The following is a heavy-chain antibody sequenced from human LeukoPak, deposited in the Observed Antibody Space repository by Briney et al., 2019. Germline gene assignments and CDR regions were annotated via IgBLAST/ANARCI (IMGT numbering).Heavy chain of an antibody. CDR1: GFTVSSNY. D-gene: IGHD3-10*01. CDR2: IYSGGST. J-gene: IGHJ3*01. CDR3: ARGRITMVRESDAFDL. Sequence: GGSLRLSCAASGFTVSSNYMSGVRQAPGKGREWVSVIYSGGSTYYADSVKGRFTISRDNSKNTLYLQMHRLRAEDTAVYYCARGRITMVRESDAFDLWGKGKVVTVSS. V-gene: IGHV3-53*01.